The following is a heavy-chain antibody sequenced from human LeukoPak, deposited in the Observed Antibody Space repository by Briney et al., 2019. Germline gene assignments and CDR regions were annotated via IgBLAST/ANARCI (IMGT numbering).Heavy chain of an antibody. CDR1: GFTFFSYE. D-gene: IGHD2-21*02. CDR3: ARELPREVTLDY. CDR2: INTDGDRT. V-gene: IGHV3-74*01. Sequence: QPGGSLRLSCAASGFTFFSYEMQWVRQAPGKGLVWVSRINTDGDRTSYADSVKGRFTISRDNAKNTLYLQVNSLRAEDTAVYYCARELPREVTLDYWGQGTLVTVSS. J-gene: IGHJ4*02.